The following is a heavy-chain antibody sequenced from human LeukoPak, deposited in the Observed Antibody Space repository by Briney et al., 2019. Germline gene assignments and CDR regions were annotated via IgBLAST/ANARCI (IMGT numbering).Heavy chain of an antibody. CDR3: ARQLLWFGAAGGDAFDI. CDR2: IYPGDSDT. Sequence: GESLKISCKGSGYSFTSYWIGWVRQMPGKGLEWMGIIYPGDSDTRYSPSFQGQVTISADKSISTAYLQWSSLKASDTAMYYCARQLLWFGAAGGDAFDIWGQGTMVTVSS. V-gene: IGHV5-51*01. D-gene: IGHD3-10*01. J-gene: IGHJ3*02. CDR1: GYSFTSYW.